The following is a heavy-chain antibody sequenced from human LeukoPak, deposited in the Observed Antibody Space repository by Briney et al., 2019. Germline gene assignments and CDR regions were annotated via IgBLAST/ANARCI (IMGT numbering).Heavy chain of an antibody. V-gene: IGHV3-15*01. CDR1: GFTFSNAW. D-gene: IGHD1/OR15-1a*01. CDR2: IKSKTDGGTT. Sequence: PGGSLRLSCAASGFTFSNAWVSWVRQAPGKGLEWVGRIKSKTDGGTTDYAAPVKGRFTISRDDSKNTLYLQMNSLKAEDTAVYYCTTGIAGATSFDYWGQGALVTVSS. CDR3: TTGIAGATSFDY. J-gene: IGHJ4*02.